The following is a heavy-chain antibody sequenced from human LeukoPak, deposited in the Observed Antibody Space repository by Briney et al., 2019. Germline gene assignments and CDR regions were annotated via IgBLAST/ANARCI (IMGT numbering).Heavy chain of an antibody. J-gene: IGHJ4*02. CDR1: GSSISSSYY. CDR2: ISHSGST. CDR3: ARVNTVMATFDY. D-gene: IGHD5-24*01. Sequence: SETLSLTCTVSGSSISSSYYGAWIRQPPGKGLEWIATISHSGSTYYNPSLKSRVTISADTSQNQHSLRLNSVTVTDTAVYYCARVNTVMATFDYWGQGTPVTVSS. V-gene: IGHV4-38-2*02.